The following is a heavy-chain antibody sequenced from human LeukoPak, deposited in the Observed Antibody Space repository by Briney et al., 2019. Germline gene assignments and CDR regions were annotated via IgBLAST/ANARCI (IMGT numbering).Heavy chain of an antibody. D-gene: IGHD2-2*01. V-gene: IGHV1-2*02. CDR3: ARALFLGRRAAGTSCSDY. Sequence: GASVKVSCKASGYTFTGYYMHWVRQAPGQGLEWMGWINPNSGGTNYAQKFQGRVTMTRDTSISTAYMELSRLRSDDTAVYYCARALFLGRRAAGTSCSDYWGQGTLVTVSS. CDR1: GYTFTGYY. J-gene: IGHJ4*02. CDR2: INPNSGGT.